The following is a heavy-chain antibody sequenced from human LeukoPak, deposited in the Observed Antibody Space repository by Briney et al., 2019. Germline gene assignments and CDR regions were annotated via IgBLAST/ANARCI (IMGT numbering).Heavy chain of an antibody. CDR3: AKDIELFMS. D-gene: IGHD1-26*01. CDR2: LSHGGTRT. V-gene: IGHV3-23*01. CDR1: GFTFRNFA. J-gene: IGHJ5*02. Sequence: GGSLRLSCAASGFTFRNFAMSWVRQAPGKGLEWVSGLSHGGTRTFYAASVKGRYTISRDDSNSTLFLQMDNLRVEDTATYYCAKDIELFMSWGQGTLVIVSS.